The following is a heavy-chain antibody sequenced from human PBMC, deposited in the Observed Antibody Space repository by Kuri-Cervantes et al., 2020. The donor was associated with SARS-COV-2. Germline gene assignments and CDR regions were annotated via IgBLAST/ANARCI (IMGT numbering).Heavy chain of an antibody. Sequence: SETLSLTCTVSGGSISSYYWSWIRQPPGKGLEYIGYIYYTGSTNYNPSLESRVTMSADTSKNQFSLRLISVTAADTAVYYCVRIPPGHITVFGVVIPAAFDVWGQGTMVTVSS. D-gene: IGHD3-3*01. J-gene: IGHJ3*01. CDR2: IYYTGST. CDR1: GGSISSYY. CDR3: VRIPPGHITVFGVVIPAAFDV. V-gene: IGHV4-59*01.